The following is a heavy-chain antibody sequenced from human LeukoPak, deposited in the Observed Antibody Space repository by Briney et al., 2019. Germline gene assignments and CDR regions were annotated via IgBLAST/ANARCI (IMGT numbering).Heavy chain of an antibody. D-gene: IGHD3-22*01. V-gene: IGHV3-30*02. CDR1: GFPFSIYG. CDR2: IRYDGSNK. J-gene: IGHJ4*02. Sequence: PGGTLRLSCAGSGFPFSIYGMHWVRQAPGKGLEWVAFIRYDGSNKYYADSVKGRFTISRDNSKNTLHLQMNSLRAEDTAVYYCAKDRATMIGVIRTTPRGQLDYWGQGTLVTVSS. CDR3: AKDRATMIGVIRTTPRGQLDY.